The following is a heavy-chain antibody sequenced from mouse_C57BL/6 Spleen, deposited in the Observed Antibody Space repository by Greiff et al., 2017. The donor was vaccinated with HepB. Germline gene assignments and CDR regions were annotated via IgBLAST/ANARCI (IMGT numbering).Heavy chain of an antibody. V-gene: IGHV10-1*01. CDR2: IRSKSNNYAT. CDR3: VRPLYSNYLAMDY. D-gene: IGHD2-5*01. Sequence: EVQLVESGGGLVQPKGSLKLSCAASGFSFNTYAMNWVRQAPGKGLEWVARIRSKSNNYATYYADSVKDRFTISRDDSESMLYLQMNNLKTEDTAMYYCVRPLYSNYLAMDYWGQGTSVTVSS. CDR1: GFSFNTYA. J-gene: IGHJ4*01.